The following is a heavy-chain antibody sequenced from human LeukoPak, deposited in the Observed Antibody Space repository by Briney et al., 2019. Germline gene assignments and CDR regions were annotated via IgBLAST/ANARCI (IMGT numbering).Heavy chain of an antibody. J-gene: IGHJ4*02. CDR1: GGAFSSYA. CDR2: ISAYNGNR. CDR3: ARDIKSYDSSGYYDY. D-gene: IGHD3-22*01. V-gene: IGHV1-18*01. Sequence: GASVKVSCKASGGAFSSYAISWGRQAPGQGLEWMGWISAYNGNRNYAQNFQGRVTMTTDTSTTTAYMDLRSLRSDDTAVYYCARDIKSYDSSGYYDYWGQGTLVTVSS.